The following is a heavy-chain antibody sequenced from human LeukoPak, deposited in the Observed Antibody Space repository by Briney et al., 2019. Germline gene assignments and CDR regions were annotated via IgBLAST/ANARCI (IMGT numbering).Heavy chain of an antibody. D-gene: IGHD2-15*01. V-gene: IGHV4-34*10. CDR1: GGSFSGYY. Sequence: SETLSLTCAVYGGSFSGYYWSWIRQPPGKGLEWIGHIYKIGTTNYNPSLKSRLTISADTSKSQFSLKLRSVTAADTAVYYCVIGVGWQPDYWGQGALVTVSS. J-gene: IGHJ4*02. CDR2: IYKIGTT. CDR3: VIGVGWQPDY.